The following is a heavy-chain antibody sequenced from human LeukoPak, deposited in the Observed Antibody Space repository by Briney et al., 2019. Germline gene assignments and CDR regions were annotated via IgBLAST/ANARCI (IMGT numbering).Heavy chain of an antibody. CDR3: ARVYGGYGLWFDP. CDR2: ISSSGSTI. J-gene: IGHJ5*02. V-gene: IGHV3-48*03. Sequence: PGGSLRLSCAASGFTFSSYEMNWVRQAPGKGLEWVSYISSSGSTIYYADSVKGRFTISRDNAKNSLYLQMNSLRAEDTAVYYCARVYGGYGLWFDPWGQGTLVTVSS. D-gene: IGHD5-12*01. CDR1: GFTFSSYE.